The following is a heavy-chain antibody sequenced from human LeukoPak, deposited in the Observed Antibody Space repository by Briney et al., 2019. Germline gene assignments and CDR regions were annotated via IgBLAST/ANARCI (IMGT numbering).Heavy chain of an antibody. D-gene: IGHD1-7*01. CDR1: GFTFSSYA. CDR3: ARALTGTTSIFHH. V-gene: IGHV3-23*01. Sequence: GGSLRLSCAASGFTFSSYAMSWVRQAPGKGLEWVSAISGSGGSTYYADSVKGRFTISRDNSKNTLYLQMNSLRAEDTAVYYCARALTGTTSIFHHWGQGTLVTVSS. J-gene: IGHJ1*01. CDR2: ISGSGGST.